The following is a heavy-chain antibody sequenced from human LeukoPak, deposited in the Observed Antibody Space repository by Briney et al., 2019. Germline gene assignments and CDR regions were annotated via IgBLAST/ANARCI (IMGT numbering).Heavy chain of an antibody. Sequence: GESLKISCKGSGYRFISYWIGWVRQMPGKGLEWMGIIYPGDSDTRYSPSFQGQVTISADKSISTAYLQWSSLKASDTAMYYCASGYYYDSSGYFGIFDYWGQGTLVTVSS. CDR3: ASGYYYDSSGYFGIFDY. V-gene: IGHV5-51*01. D-gene: IGHD3-22*01. CDR2: IYPGDSDT. CDR1: GYRFISYW. J-gene: IGHJ4*02.